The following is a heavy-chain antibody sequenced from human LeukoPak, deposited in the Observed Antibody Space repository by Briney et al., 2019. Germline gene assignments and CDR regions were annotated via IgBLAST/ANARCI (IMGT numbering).Heavy chain of an antibody. CDR2: IYSGGST. V-gene: IGHV3-66*01. Sequence: GGSLRLSCAASGFTVSSNYMSWVRQAPGKGLEWVSVIYSGGSTYYADSVKGRFTISRDNSKNTLYLQMNSLRAEDTAVYYCARYFWDSIAARLVDYWGQGTLVTVSS. D-gene: IGHD6-6*01. J-gene: IGHJ4*02. CDR1: GFTVSSNY. CDR3: ARYFWDSIAARLVDY.